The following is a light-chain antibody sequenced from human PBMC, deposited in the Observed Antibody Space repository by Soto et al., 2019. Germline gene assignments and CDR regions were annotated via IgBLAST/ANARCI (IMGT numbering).Light chain of an antibody. V-gene: IGLV2-14*01. CDR1: SSDVGGYNY. CDR3: SSYTSSSTL. CDR2: DVS. Sequence: QSALTQPASVSRSPGQSITISCTGTSSDVGGYNYVSWYQQHPGKAPKLMIYDVSNRPSGVSNRFSGSKSGNTASLTISGPQAEDEADYYCSSYTSSSTLFGGGTKLTVL. J-gene: IGLJ2*01.